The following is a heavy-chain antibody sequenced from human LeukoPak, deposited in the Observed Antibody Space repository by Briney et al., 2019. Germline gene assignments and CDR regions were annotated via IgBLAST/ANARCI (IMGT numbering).Heavy chain of an antibody. V-gene: IGHV4-59*11. D-gene: IGHD5-18*01. Sequence: SETLSPTCTVSGGSISYHYCNWIPQPPGKGLEWIGYVYHSGTTNYNPSLKSRVTISLDTSKNHFSLRLNSLTAADTGVYYCANTRRDTIFVHWGQGALVSVSS. CDR3: ANTRRDTIFVH. J-gene: IGHJ4*02. CDR1: GGSISYHY. CDR2: VYHSGTT.